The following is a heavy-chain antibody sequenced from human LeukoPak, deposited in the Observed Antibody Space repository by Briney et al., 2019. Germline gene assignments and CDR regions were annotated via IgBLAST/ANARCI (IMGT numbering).Heavy chain of an antibody. Sequence: SETLSPTCSVSGSSISRSSYYWGWIRQPPGKGLEWIGSIYYSGSTYYNPSLKSRVTISVDTSKNQFSLKLSSVTAADTAVYYCASGPRPFDYWGQGTLVTVSS. CDR3: ASGPRPFDY. V-gene: IGHV4-39*01. CDR1: GSSISRSSYY. J-gene: IGHJ4*02. CDR2: IYYSGST.